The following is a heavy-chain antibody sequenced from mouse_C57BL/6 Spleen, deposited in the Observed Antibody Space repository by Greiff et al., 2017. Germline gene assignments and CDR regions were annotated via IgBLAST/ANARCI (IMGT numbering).Heavy chain of an antibody. J-gene: IGHJ2*01. CDR3: ASNDGFDY. CDR1: GYTFTSYW. CDR2: IDPSDSYT. D-gene: IGHD2-3*01. Sequence: QVQLQQPGAELVRPGTSVKLSCKASGYTFTSYWMHWVKQRPGQGLEWIGVIDPSDSYTNYNQKFKGKATLTVDTSSSTAYMQLSSLTSADSAVYYWASNDGFDYWGQGTTLTVSS. V-gene: IGHV1-59*01.